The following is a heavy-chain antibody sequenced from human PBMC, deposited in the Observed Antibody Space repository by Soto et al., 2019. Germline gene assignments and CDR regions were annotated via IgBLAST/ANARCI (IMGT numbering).Heavy chain of an antibody. CDR2: VANDGSNQ. CDR1: GFTFSSYG. J-gene: IGHJ4*02. V-gene: IGHV3-30*03. Sequence: QVQLVESGGGVVQPGRSLRLSCAASGFTFSSYGMQWVRQSPGEGPEWVAIVANDGSNQYYAESVKGRFTISGDNSKTTVFLEMDSLRPEETAVYYCARSSGGSSWYPPDYWGQGTLVSVSS. D-gene: IGHD6-13*01. CDR3: ARSSGGSSWYPPDY.